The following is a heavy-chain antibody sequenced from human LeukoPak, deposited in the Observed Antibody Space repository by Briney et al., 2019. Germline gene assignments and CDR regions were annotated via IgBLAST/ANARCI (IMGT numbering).Heavy chain of an antibody. J-gene: IGHJ5*02. CDR3: ALDFGGYSDA. CDR2: SKTTKPNSCTT. CDR1: GFTITDHH. D-gene: IGHD3-10*01. V-gene: IGHV3-72*01. Sequence: GGSLRLSCAASGFTITDHHMDWVRQAPGKGLEWVGRSKTTKPNSCTTEYAASVKGRFTISRDNARDTLYLQMNSLRVEDTAMYYCALDFGGYSDAWGQGTLVIVSS.